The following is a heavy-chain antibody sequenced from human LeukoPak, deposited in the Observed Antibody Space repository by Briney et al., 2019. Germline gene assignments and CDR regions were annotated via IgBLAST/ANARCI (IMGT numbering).Heavy chain of an antibody. Sequence: GGSRRLSCTASGFTFGDNAVSWVRQAPGKGLEWVGFIRSKAYGGTTEYAASVKGRFTISRDDSKSIAYLQMNSLKTEDTAVFYCTRDQIDCSSTSCYWYFDYWGQGTLVTVSS. V-gene: IGHV3-49*04. CDR2: IRSKAYGGTT. CDR3: TRDQIDCSSTSCYWYFDY. J-gene: IGHJ4*02. D-gene: IGHD2-2*01. CDR1: GFTFGDNA.